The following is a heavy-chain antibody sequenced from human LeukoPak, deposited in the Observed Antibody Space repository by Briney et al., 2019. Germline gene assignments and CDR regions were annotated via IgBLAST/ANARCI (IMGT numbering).Heavy chain of an antibody. Sequence: GASVKVSCKASGYTFTSYGIIWVRQAPGQGLEWMGWISAYNGNTDYSQNLQGRVTMTTDTSTNTAYKELRSLITDDTAVYYCARDLTYWGQGTLVTVSS. CDR2: ISAYNGNT. V-gene: IGHV1-18*01. J-gene: IGHJ4*02. CDR3: ARDLTY. CDR1: GYTFTSYG.